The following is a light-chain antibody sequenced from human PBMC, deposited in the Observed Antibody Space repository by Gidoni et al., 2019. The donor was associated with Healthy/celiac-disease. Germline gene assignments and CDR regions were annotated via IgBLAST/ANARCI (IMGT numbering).Light chain of an antibody. J-gene: IGKJ1*01. Sequence: DIQITQSPSTLSASVGDRVTITCRASQSISSWLAWYQQKPGKAPKLLIYKASSLESGVPSRFSGSGSGTEFTLTISSLQPDAFATYYCQQYNSYPWTFGQGTKVEIK. V-gene: IGKV1-5*03. CDR3: QQYNSYPWT. CDR1: QSISSW. CDR2: KAS.